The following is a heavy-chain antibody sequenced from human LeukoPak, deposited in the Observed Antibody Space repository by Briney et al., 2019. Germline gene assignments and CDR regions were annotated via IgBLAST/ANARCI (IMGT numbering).Heavy chain of an antibody. Sequence: GGSLRLSCAASGFTFGSYWMSWVRQAPGKGLEWVANIKQDGSEKYYVDSVKGRFTISRDNAKNSLYLQMNSLRAEDTAVYYCVRPDYYDSSGYLSYFDYWGQGTLVTVSS. CDR2: IKQDGSEK. D-gene: IGHD3-22*01. V-gene: IGHV3-7*02. CDR1: GFTFGSYW. J-gene: IGHJ4*02. CDR3: VRPDYYDSSGYLSYFDY.